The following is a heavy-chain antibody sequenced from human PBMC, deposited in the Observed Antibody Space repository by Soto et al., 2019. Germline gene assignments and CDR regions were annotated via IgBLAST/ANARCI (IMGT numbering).Heavy chain of an antibody. Sequence: SQTLSLTCTVSGGCISGHYWTWIRQPPGKGLEWLGYVYYTGRTNYNPSVHSRITISVDTSKNQFSLKLTSVTAADTAVYYCARDYASVFDPWGQGTLVSASS. CDR3: ARDYASVFDP. J-gene: IGHJ5*02. V-gene: IGHV4-59*11. D-gene: IGHD2-8*01. CDR2: VYYTGRT. CDR1: GGCISGHY.